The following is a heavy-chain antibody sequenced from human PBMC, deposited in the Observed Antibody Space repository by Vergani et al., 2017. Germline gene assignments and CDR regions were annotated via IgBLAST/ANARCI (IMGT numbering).Heavy chain of an antibody. CDR2: INWNGDNT. Sequence: EVKLVVSGGGLVRPGGSLRLPCAGNGFIFDSNGMSWVRQVPGKGLEWVSGINWNGDNTGYADSVKGRFTIYRDNAKNSLYRQMNSLRVEDTALYYWAREAGSGFYDYFDYWGQGTLVTVSS. D-gene: IGHD6-19*01. CDR3: AREAGSGFYDYFDY. CDR1: GFIFDSNG. V-gene: IGHV3-20*04. J-gene: IGHJ4*02.